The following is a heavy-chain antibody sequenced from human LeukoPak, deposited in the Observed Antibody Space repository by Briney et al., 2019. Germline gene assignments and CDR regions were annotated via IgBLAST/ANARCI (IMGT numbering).Heavy chain of an antibody. V-gene: IGHV4-59*08. J-gene: IGHJ4*02. CDR3: ASLPYEVSGYYLDY. Sequence: SGTLSLSCTVSGGSINNYYWSWIRQPPGKGLEWVWYIYYIGNTKYNPSAKCRVTISVDTSKNQFSLKLSYVTAADTAVYYCASLPYEVSGYYLDYWGQGTLVTVSS. CDR1: GGSINNYY. D-gene: IGHD3-10*01. CDR2: IYYIGNT.